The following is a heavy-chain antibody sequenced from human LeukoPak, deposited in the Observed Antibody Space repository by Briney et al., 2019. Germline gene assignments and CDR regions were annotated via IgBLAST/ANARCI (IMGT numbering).Heavy chain of an antibody. V-gene: IGHV3-23*01. CDR1: GFTFSSYA. CDR3: AKESIVAAGYVNYLDY. J-gene: IGHJ4*02. D-gene: IGHD6-13*01. Sequence: PGGSLRLSCAASGFTFSSYAMSWVRQAPGKGLEWVSAISGSGGSTYFADSVKGRFTISRDNSKNTLYLQMNSLRAEDTAVYYCAKESIVAAGYVNYLDYWGQGTLVTVSS. CDR2: ISGSGGST.